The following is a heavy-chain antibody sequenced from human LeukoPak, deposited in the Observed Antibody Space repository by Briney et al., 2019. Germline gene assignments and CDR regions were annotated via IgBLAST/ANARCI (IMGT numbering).Heavy chain of an antibody. J-gene: IGHJ4*02. V-gene: IGHV1-69*01. Sequence: ASVKVSCKASGGTFSNYAISWVRQAPGQGLEWMGGIIPIFGTANYAQKFQGRVTITADESTSTAYMELSSLRSEDTAVYYCARDHLLWFGELLFQFDYWGQGTLVTVSS. CDR2: IIPIFGTA. CDR3: ARDHLLWFGELLFQFDY. CDR1: GGTFSNYA. D-gene: IGHD3-10*01.